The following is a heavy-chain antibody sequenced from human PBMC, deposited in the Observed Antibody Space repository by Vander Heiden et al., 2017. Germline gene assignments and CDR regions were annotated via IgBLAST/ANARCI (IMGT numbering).Heavy chain of an antibody. D-gene: IGHD2-8*01. J-gene: IGHJ4*02. CDR1: GVTFSTAW. CDR3: TTGTNHLGY. V-gene: IGHV3-15*01. Sequence: EVQLAESGGGLVKPGGSLRLSCAASGVTFSTAWMSWVRQAPGKGLEWVGRIKSKTDGGTTDYAAPVKGRFAISRDDPNNTLYLQMNSLKTEDTAVYYCTTGTNHLGYWGQGTLVTVSS. CDR2: IKSKTDGGTT.